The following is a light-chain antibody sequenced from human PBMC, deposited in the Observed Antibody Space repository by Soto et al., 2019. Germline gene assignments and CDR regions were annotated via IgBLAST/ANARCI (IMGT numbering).Light chain of an antibody. CDR2: GAS. V-gene: IGKV3-20*01. J-gene: IGKJ1*01. Sequence: VLTQSPGTLSLSPGERATLSCRASQSVSSTYLAWYQQKPGQAPRLLIYGASSRATGIPDRFSGSGSGTDFTLTVSRLEPEDFAVYYCHQYDSWTFGQGTKVDI. CDR3: HQYDSWT. CDR1: QSVSSTY.